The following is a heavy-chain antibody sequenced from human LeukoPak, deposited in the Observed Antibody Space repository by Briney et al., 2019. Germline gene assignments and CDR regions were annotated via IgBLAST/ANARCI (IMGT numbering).Heavy chain of an antibody. Sequence: ASVKVSCKASGYTFTGYYMHWVRQAPGQGLEWMGIINPSGDSTTYAQNFQGRVTMTRDMSTSTVYMELSSLRSEDTAVYYCARAYYFGSGYSDYWGQGTLVTVSS. CDR2: INPSGDST. D-gene: IGHD3-10*01. CDR3: ARAYYFGSGYSDY. CDR1: GYTFTGYY. J-gene: IGHJ4*02. V-gene: IGHV1-46*01.